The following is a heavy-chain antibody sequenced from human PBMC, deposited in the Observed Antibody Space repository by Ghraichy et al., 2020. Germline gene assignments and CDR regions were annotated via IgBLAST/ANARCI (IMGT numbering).Heavy chain of an antibody. D-gene: IGHD3-3*01. Sequence: GGSLRLSCAASGFTFSNAWMSWVRQAPGKGLEWVGRIKSKTDGGTTDYAAPVKGRFTISRDDSKNTLYLQMNSLKTEDTAVYYCTTDMEASFGVVIPDGFDIWGQGTMVTVSS. V-gene: IGHV3-15*01. J-gene: IGHJ3*02. CDR2: IKSKTDGGTT. CDR1: GFTFSNAW. CDR3: TTDMEASFGVVIPDGFDI.